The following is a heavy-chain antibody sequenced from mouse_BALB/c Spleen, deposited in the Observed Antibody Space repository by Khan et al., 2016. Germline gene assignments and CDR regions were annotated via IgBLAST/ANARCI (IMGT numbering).Heavy chain of an antibody. CDR3: ARSGYYVRYAMDY. CDR2: ILPGSGST. CDR1: GYTFSSYW. Sequence: QVQLKQSGAELMKPGASVKISCKATGYTFSSYWIEWVKQRPGHGLEWIGEILPGSGSTNYNEKFKGKATFTADTSSNTAYMQLSSLTSEDSAVYYCARSGYYVRYAMDYWGQGTSFTVSS. V-gene: IGHV1-9*01. J-gene: IGHJ4*01. D-gene: IGHD2-3*01.